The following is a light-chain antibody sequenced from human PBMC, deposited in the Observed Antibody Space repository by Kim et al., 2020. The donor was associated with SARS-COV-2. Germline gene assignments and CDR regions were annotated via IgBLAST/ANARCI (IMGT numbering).Light chain of an antibody. CDR1: QDISKS. CDR3: QHRPN. CDR2: DAS. V-gene: IGKV1-33*01. Sequence: DIQMTQSPSSLSASVGDRVTITCQVSQDISKSLNWYQQKPGKVPKLLIYDASNLETGVPSRFSGSGSGTEFTFTISSLQPEDIATYYCQHRPNFGQGTKLEI. J-gene: IGKJ2*01.